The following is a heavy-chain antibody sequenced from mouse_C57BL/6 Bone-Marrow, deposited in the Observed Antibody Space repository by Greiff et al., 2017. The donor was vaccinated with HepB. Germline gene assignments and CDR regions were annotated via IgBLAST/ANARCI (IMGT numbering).Heavy chain of an antibody. D-gene: IGHD2-4*01. J-gene: IGHJ4*01. Sequence: VQLQQSGAELVKPGASVKLSCKASGYTFTEYTIHWVKQRSGQGLEWIGWFYPGSGSIKYNEKFKDKATLTADKSSSTVYMELSRLTSEDSAVYFCARHEDWCDYDYGGDYYAMDYWGQGTSVTVSS. V-gene: IGHV1-62-2*01. CDR1: GYTFTEYT. CDR2: FYPGSGSI. CDR3: ARHEDWCDYDYGGDYYAMDY.